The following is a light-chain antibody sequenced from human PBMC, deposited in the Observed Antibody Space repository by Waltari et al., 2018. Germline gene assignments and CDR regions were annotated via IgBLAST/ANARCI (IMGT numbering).Light chain of an antibody. V-gene: IGKV3-20*01. CDR3: QQYSTSPEA. J-gene: IGKJ4*01. CDR2: GAS. Sequence: EIVLTQSPGTLSLSPGEIATLSCRASQSVNNNYLAWYQQKPGQPPRLLIYGASTRATGIPDRFRGSGSGTDFTLTISRLEPEDFAVFYCQQYSTSPEAFGGGTKVEIK. CDR1: QSVNNNY.